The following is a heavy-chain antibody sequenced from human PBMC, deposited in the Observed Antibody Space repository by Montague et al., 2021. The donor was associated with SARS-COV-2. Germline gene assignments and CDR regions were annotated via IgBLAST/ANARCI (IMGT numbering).Heavy chain of an antibody. CDR2: IDPTGAMI. D-gene: IGHD3-10*01. Sequence: SFSASGFPLNEFWMHWIRQAPGKGLAWVSRIDPTGAMINYADSVRGRFIISRDNAKNTVYLQMDSLGADDTAVYYCGRHSFGPRDLWGQGTLVTVSS. V-gene: IGHV3-74*01. CDR3: GRHSFGPRDL. J-gene: IGHJ5*02. CDR1: GFPLNEFW.